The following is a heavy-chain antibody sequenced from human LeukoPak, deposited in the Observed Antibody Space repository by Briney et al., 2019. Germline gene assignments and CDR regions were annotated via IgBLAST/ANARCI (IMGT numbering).Heavy chain of an antibody. D-gene: IGHD5-18*01. CDR3: ARMEMDPAMVTNYFDY. J-gene: IGHJ4*02. CDR2: IHPSGGGT. V-gene: IGHV1-46*01. Sequence: ASVKVSCKAFGYTFTSNYIHWVRQAPGQGLEWMGVIHPSGGGTNYAPKFQGRVTMTRDTSTTTVFMELSSLTSEDTAIYYCARMEMDPAMVTNYFDYWGQGTLVTVSS. CDR1: GYTFTSNY.